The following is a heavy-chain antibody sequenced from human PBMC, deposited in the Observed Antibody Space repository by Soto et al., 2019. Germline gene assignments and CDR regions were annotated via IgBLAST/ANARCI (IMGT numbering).Heavy chain of an antibody. CDR2: MRYSGDT. CDR3: VCSLGPTTGIDY. CDR1: GGSITSSGYL. Sequence: QLHLQQLGPGVVKPSETLSLSCTVSGGSITSSGYLWGWIRQTPGKGLEWIGNMRYSGDTHSDPSLQIRVTISVDTPKSQFSLTLSSVTAADTAIYYCVCSLGPTTGIDYWGQGILVTVSS. J-gene: IGHJ4*02. D-gene: IGHD1-26*01. V-gene: IGHV4-39*01.